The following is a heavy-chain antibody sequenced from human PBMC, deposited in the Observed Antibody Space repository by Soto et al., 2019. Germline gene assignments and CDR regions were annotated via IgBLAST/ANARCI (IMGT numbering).Heavy chain of an antibody. V-gene: IGHV3-49*04. D-gene: IGHD3-16*01. CDR3: TRASSLDFDF. Sequence: GGSLRLSCTTSGFTFGDYALSWVRQAPGKGLEWVGFIRRNAYGGTTDYAASVKGRFTISRDDSKSIAYLQMNSLRTEDTALYYCTRASSLDFDFWGQGALVTVSS. CDR1: GFTFGDYA. CDR2: IRRNAYGGTT. J-gene: IGHJ4*02.